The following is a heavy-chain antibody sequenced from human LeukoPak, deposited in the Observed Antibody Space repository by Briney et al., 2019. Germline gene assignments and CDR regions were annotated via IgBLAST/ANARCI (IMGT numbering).Heavy chain of an antibody. CDR3: ARARRYYGSGSYYWQIYFDY. D-gene: IGHD3-10*01. CDR1: GGSISSYY. J-gene: IGHJ4*02. Sequence: SETLSLTCTVSGGSISSYYWSWIRQPPGKGLEWIGYIYYSGSTNYNPSLKSRVTISVDTSKNQFSLKLSSVTAADTAVYYCARARRYYGSGSYYWQIYFDYWGQGTLVTVSS. V-gene: IGHV4-59*01. CDR2: IYYSGST.